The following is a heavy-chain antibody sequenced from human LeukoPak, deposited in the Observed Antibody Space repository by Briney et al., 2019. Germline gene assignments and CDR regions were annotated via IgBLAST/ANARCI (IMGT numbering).Heavy chain of an antibody. J-gene: IGHJ4*02. CDR1: GFTFSSYW. V-gene: IGHV3-7*01. CDR2: IKKDGSEK. D-gene: IGHD1-7*01. CDR3: AREDDWNYEDY. Sequence: GGSLRLSCAASGFTFSSYWMSWVRQVPGKGLEWVAKIKKDGSEKYYVDSVKGRFTIFRDNAENSLYLQMNSLRAEDTAVYYCAREDDWNYEDYWGQGTLVTVSS.